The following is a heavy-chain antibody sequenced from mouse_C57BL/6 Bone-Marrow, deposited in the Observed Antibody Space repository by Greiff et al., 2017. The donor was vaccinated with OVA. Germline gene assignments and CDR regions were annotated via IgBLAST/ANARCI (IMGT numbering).Heavy chain of an antibody. V-gene: IGHV1-82*01. Sequence: VQLQQSGPELVKPGASVKISCKASGYAFSSSWMNWVKQRPGQGLEWIGRIYPGDGDTNYNGKFKGKATLTADKSSSKAYMQLSSLTSEDSAVYFCARHEDGYYASYFDYWGQGTTLTVSS. CDR1: GYAFSSSW. CDR2: IYPGDGDT. J-gene: IGHJ2*01. CDR3: ARHEDGYYASYFDY. D-gene: IGHD2-3*01.